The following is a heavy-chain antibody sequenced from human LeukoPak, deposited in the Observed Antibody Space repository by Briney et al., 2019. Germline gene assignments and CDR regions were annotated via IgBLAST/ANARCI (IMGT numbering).Heavy chain of an antibody. CDR3: ARVERYHEYFQH. CDR1: GVSISSAVYS. CDR2: IYYSGST. Sequence: RPSETLSLTCTVSGVSISSAVYSWGWLRQHPGKGLEWIGSIYYSGSTSSNPSLKSRLTISEDTSKNQFSLNLTSVTAADTAVYYCARVERYHEYFQHWGQGTLVTVSS. D-gene: IGHD1-26*01. J-gene: IGHJ1*01. V-gene: IGHV4-31*03.